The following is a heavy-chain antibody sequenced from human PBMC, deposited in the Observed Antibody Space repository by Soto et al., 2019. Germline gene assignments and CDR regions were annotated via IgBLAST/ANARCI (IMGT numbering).Heavy chain of an antibody. V-gene: IGHV4-39*01. CDR1: GGSISSSSYY. Sequence: QLQLQESGPGLVKPSETLSLTCTVSGGSISSSSYYWGWIRQPPGKGLEWIGSIYYSGSTYYNPYLKSRVTIAVDTSKNQFSLKLSSVTAADTAVYYCARPRILICSSTGCYLGAFDIWGQGRMVTVVS. CDR2: IYYSGST. D-gene: IGHD2-2*01. CDR3: ARPRILICSSTGCYLGAFDI. J-gene: IGHJ3*02.